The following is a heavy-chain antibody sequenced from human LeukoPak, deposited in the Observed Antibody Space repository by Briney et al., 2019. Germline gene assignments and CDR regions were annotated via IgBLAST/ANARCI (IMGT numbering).Heavy chain of an antibody. CDR3: ARGSNSSGSYYRLLDP. Sequence: SESLSLTCTVSGGSISSGGYYWSWLPQHPGKGLEGIGYIYYSGSTYYNPSLMSRVTISVDTSKNQFSLKLSSVTAADTAVYYCARGSNSSGSYYRLLDPWGQGTLVTVSS. CDR2: IYYSGST. V-gene: IGHV4-31*03. D-gene: IGHD3-10*01. CDR1: GGSISSGGYY. J-gene: IGHJ5*02.